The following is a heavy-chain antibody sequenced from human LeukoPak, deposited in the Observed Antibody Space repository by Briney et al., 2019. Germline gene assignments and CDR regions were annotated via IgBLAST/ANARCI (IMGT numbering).Heavy chain of an antibody. D-gene: IGHD5-12*01. CDR1: GGTFSIYA. V-gene: IGHV1-69*01. CDR3: ARSIEPIYSGHIDY. Sequence: SVTVSCTASGGTFSIYAISWVRQAPGQGLEWMGGVIPIFGTANYAQKFQGRVTISADESTSTAYMELSSLRSEDTAVYYCARSIEPIYSGHIDYWGQGTLVTVSS. J-gene: IGHJ4*02. CDR2: VIPIFGTA.